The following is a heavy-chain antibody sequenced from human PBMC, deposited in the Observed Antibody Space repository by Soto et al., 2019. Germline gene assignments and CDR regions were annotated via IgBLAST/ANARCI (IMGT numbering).Heavy chain of an antibody. CDR3: ARGGSIAALYWYFDL. CDR2: IIPIFGTA. J-gene: IGHJ2*01. Sequence: QVQLVQSGAEVKKPGSSVKVSCKASGGNFTNYGISWVRQAPGQGLDWMGGIIPIFGTANYAHKFQGRITFTADDATRTAYMELSSLRSEDTAGYYCARGGSIAALYWYFDLWGRGTLVTVSS. V-gene: IGHV1-69*01. CDR1: GGNFTNYG. D-gene: IGHD6-6*01.